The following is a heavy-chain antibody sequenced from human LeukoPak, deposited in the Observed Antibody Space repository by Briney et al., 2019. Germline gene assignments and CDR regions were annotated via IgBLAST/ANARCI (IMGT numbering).Heavy chain of an antibody. V-gene: IGHV4-59*01. CDR3: ARASGLLRFLEWLPAYFDY. Sequence: SAPLSLTCTVSGGSISSYYWSWIRQPPGKGLEWIGYISYSGSTNYNPSLKSRVTISVDTSKKQFSLKLSSVTAADTAVYYCARASGLLRFLEWLPAYFDYWGQGTLVTVSS. D-gene: IGHD3-3*01. J-gene: IGHJ4*02. CDR2: ISYSGST. CDR1: GGSISSYY.